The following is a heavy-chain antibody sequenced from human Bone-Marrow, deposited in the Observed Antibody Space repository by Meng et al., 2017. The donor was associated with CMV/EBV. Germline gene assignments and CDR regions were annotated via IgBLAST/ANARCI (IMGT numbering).Heavy chain of an antibody. J-gene: IGHJ6*02. CDR2: ISAYNGNT. CDR1: GYTFTSYG. CDR3: ARDLVVYYYYYGMDV. D-gene: IGHD6-6*01. Sequence: ASVKVSCKASGYTFTSYGIGWVRQAPGQGLEWMGWISAYNGNTNYAQKLQGRVTMTTDTSTSTAYMELRSLRSDDTAVYYCARDLVVYYYYYGMDVWGQGTTVTVSS. V-gene: IGHV1-18*01.